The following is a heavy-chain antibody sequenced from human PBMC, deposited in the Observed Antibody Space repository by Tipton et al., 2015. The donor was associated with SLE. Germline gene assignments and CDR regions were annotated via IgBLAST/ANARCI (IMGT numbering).Heavy chain of an antibody. J-gene: IGHJ4*02. CDR2: IYYSGST. CDR1: GGSISSHY. V-gene: IGHV4-59*11. Sequence: TLSLTCTVSGGSISSHYWSWIRQPPGKGLEWIGYIYYSGSTNYNPSLKSRVTISVDTSKNQFSLKLSSVTAADTVVYYCARDQYRWWLQGWGQGTLVTVSS. D-gene: IGHD5-24*01. CDR3: ARDQYRWWLQG.